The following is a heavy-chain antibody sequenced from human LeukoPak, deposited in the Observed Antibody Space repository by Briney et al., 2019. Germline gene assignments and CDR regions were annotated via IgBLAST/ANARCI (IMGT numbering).Heavy chain of an antibody. CDR3: TTGTLTSDY. CDR1: GFNFNNAW. V-gene: IGHV3-15*01. D-gene: IGHD4-17*01. J-gene: IGHJ4*02. CDR2: IKSKSDGGTT. Sequence: PGGSLRLSCAASGFNFNNAWMNWVRQAPGKGLEWVGRIKSKSDGGTTDNAAPVKGGFTISKDDSKNTLYLQMNSLKTEDTGIYYCTTGTLTSDYWGQGTLVTVSS.